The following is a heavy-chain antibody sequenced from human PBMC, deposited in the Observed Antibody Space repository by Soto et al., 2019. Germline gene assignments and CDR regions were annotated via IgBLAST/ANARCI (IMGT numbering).Heavy chain of an antibody. V-gene: IGHV1-8*01. CDR3: AVIGYSYGYGEVYNWFDP. J-gene: IGHJ5*02. D-gene: IGHD5-18*01. Sequence: QVQLVQSGAEVKKPGASVKVSCKASGYTFTSYDINWVRQATGQGLEWMGWMNPNSGNTGYAQKFQGRVTMTMNTSISTAYMDLSSLRSEDTAVYYCAVIGYSYGYGEVYNWFDPWGQGTLVTVAS. CDR1: GYTFTSYD. CDR2: MNPNSGNT.